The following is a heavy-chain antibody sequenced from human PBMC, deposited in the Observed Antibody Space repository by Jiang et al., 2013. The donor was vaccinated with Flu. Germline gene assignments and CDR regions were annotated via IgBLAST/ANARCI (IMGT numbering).Heavy chain of an antibody. CDR1: GGSFSGYY. J-gene: IGHJ5*02. V-gene: IGHV4-34*01. Sequence: LKPSETLSLTCAVYGGSFSGYYWSWIRQPPGKGLEWIGEINHSGSTNYNPSLKSRVTISVDTSKNQFSLKLSSVTAADTAVYYCASHITMVRGVIRRWFDPWGQGTLVTVSS. CDR2: INHSGST. D-gene: IGHD3-10*01. CDR3: ASHITMVRGVIRRWFDP.